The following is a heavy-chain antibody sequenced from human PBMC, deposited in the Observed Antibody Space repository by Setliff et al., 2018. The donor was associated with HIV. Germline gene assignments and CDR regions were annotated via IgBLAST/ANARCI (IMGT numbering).Heavy chain of an antibody. CDR2: VYVAGTA. V-gene: IGHV4-61*09. J-gene: IGHJ5*02. CDR1: GGSMSSGSYS. D-gene: IGHD3-3*01. Sequence: PSETLSLTCSVSGGSMSSGSYSWTWLRQPAGKEPELIGHVYVAGTAIYNPSLASRLTISIVPSKNQFSLDLTSVTAADTGKYYCARARTIGVSAVFFDPWGQGIPVTVSS. CDR3: ARARTIGVSAVFFDP.